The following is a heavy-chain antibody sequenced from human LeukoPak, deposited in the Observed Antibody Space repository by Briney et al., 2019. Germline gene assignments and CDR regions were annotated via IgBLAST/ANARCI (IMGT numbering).Heavy chain of an antibody. CDR1: GYTFTSYY. CDR3: AREGFSESSGYYSPPFDY. D-gene: IGHD3-22*01. J-gene: IGHJ4*02. V-gene: IGHV1-46*01. CDR2: INPSGGST. Sequence: ASVKVSCKASGYTFTSYYMHWVRQAPGQGLEWMGIINPSGGSTSYAQKFQGRVTMTRDTSTSTVYMELSSLRSEDTAVYYCAREGFSESSGYYSPPFDYWGQGTLVTVSS.